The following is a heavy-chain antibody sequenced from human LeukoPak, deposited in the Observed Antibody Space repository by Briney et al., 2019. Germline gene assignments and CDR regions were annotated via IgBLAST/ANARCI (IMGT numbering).Heavy chain of an antibody. V-gene: IGHV3-7*01. D-gene: IGHD2-21*01. Sequence: PGGSLRLSCAASGFTFSSYWMSWVRQAPGKGLEWVANIKQDGSEKYYVDSVKGRFTISRDNAKNSLYLQMNSLRAEDMAVYYCARPYCGGDCYSEELPYFDYWGQGTLVTVSS. CDR2: IKQDGSEK. CDR3: ARPYCGGDCYSEELPYFDY. J-gene: IGHJ4*02. CDR1: GFTFSSYW.